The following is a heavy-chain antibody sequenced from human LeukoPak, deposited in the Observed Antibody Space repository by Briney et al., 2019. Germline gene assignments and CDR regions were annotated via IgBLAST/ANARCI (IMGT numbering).Heavy chain of an antibody. CDR3: ARDLKPYVRQHYYYGMDV. J-gene: IGHJ6*02. CDR2: IYSGGDT. D-gene: IGHD2-8*01. V-gene: IGHV3-66*01. CDR1: EFTVSSNY. Sequence: GGSLILSCAAAEFTVSSNYMSGVRQAPRKGVEEVSGIYSGGDTYYSDSVKCRFTISRDNSKNTLYLQMNSLRAGDTAGEYSARDLKPYVRQHYYYGMDVWGQGTTVTVSS.